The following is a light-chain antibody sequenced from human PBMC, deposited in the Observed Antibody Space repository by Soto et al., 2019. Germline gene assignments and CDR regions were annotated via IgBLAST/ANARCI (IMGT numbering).Light chain of an antibody. J-gene: IGKJ1*01. Sequence: DIQLTQSPSSLSASVGDRVTITCRASQSIATYLNWYQQTPGKAPKLLIFAASSLQSGVPSRFSGSGSGTDFTLTISSLQPEDFATYYCQQSYRTPRTFGQGTKVDIK. V-gene: IGKV1-39*01. CDR1: QSIATY. CDR2: AAS. CDR3: QQSYRTPRT.